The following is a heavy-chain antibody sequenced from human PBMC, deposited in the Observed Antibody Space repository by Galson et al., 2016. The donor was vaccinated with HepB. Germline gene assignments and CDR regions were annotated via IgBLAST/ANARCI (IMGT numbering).Heavy chain of an antibody. V-gene: IGHV1-18*01. D-gene: IGHD6-19*01. CDR1: GYTFSNFG. CDR3: ARGRIAVAGSEAY. CDR2: ISSNNGDA. Sequence: SAKVSCKASGYTFSNFGISWVRQAPGQGLEWMGWISSNNGDANYARNFQGRVTMTTDTSTATAYLEVTSLKSDDTAVYFCARGRIAVAGSEAYWGQGTLVTVSP. J-gene: IGHJ4*02.